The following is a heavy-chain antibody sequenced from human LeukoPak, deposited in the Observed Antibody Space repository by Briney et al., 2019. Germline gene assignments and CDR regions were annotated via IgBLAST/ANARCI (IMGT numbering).Heavy chain of an antibody. J-gene: IGHJ4*02. CDR2: INHSGST. Sequence: PSETLSLTCAVYGGSFSGYYWSWIRQPPGKGLEWIGEINHSGSTNYNPSLKSRVTISVDTSKNQFSLKLSSVTAADTAVYYCARGIAVAGTSGYYFDYWGQGTLVPVSS. CDR1: GGSFSGYY. D-gene: IGHD6-19*01. CDR3: ARGIAVAGTSGYYFDY. V-gene: IGHV4-34*01.